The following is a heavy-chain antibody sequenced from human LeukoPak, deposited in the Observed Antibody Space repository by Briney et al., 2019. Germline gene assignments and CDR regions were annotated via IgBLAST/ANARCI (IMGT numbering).Heavy chain of an antibody. CDR1: GFTFSSYA. Sequence: GGSLRLSCAASGFTFSSYAMHWVRQAPGKGLEWVAVISYDGSNKYYADSVKGRFTISRDNSKNTLYLQMNSLRAEDTAVYYCAKDMYIVVGASDYWGQGTLVTVSS. CDR3: AKDMYIVVGASDY. D-gene: IGHD3-22*01. V-gene: IGHV3-30-3*01. CDR2: ISYDGSNK. J-gene: IGHJ4*02.